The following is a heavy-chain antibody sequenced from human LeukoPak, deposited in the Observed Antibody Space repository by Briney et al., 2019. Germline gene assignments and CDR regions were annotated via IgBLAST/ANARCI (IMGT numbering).Heavy chain of an antibody. J-gene: IGHJ4*02. CDR3: AREIDPRYSYGYGDY. D-gene: IGHD5-18*01. V-gene: IGHV7-4-1*02. Sequence: ASAKVSCKASGYTFTSYAMNWVRQAPGQGLEWMGWINTNTGNPTYAQGFTGRFVFSLDTSVSTAYLQISSLKAEDTAVYYCAREIDPRYSYGYGDYWGQGTQVTVSS. CDR1: GYTFTSYA. CDR2: INTNTGNP.